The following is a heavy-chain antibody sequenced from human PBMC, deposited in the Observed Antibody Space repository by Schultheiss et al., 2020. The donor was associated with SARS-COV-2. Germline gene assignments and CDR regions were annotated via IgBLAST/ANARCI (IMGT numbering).Heavy chain of an antibody. Sequence: GESLKISCATSGFTFSNAWMSWVRQAPGKGLEWVGRIKSKTDDETIDYAAPVKGRFTISRDDSKNTLYLQMNSLKTEDTAVYYCTTVSYYYDSSGYGYDYWGQGTLVTVSS. CDR1: GFTFSNAW. CDR3: TTVSYYYDSSGYGYDY. CDR2: IKSKTDDETI. D-gene: IGHD3-22*01. V-gene: IGHV3-15*01. J-gene: IGHJ4*02.